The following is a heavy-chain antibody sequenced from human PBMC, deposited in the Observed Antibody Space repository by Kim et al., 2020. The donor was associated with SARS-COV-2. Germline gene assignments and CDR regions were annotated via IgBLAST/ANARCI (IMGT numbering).Heavy chain of an antibody. CDR3: ARVGEGYNWLMGETFHDY. CDR1: GYTFTSYA. V-gene: IGHV7-4-1*02. CDR2: INTNTGNP. D-gene: IGHD5-12*01. Sequence: ASVKVSCKASGYTFTSYAMNWVRQAPGQGLEWMGWINTNTGNPTYAQGFTGRFVFSLDTSVSTAYLQISSLKAEDTAVYYCARVGEGYNWLMGETFHDYWGQGTLVTVSS. J-gene: IGHJ4*02.